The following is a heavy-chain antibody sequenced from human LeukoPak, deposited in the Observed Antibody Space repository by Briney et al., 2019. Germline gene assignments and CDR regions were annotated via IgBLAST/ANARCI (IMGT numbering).Heavy chain of an antibody. CDR3: ARVGTWELQRVFDY. CDR2: IQRGGSES. V-gene: IGHV3-7*01. Sequence: GGPLRLSCAASGFTFTDYWMTWVRQVPGKGLEWVANIQRGGSESYYVDSVKGRFTISRENAKNSLYLQMDSLRVEDTAVYYCARVGTWELQRVFDYWGQGTPVTVSS. D-gene: IGHD1-26*01. J-gene: IGHJ4*02. CDR1: GFTFTDYW.